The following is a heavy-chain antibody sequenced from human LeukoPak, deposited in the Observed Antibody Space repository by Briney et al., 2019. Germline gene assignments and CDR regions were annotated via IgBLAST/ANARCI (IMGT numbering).Heavy chain of an antibody. CDR3: VRLTGAEFDY. J-gene: IGHJ4*02. V-gene: IGHV3-74*01. Sequence: SGGSLRLSCAASGFNFSSYWLHWVRQVPGKGLVWVSGINSHGSSTSYADSVKGRFTISRDNAKNTLHLQMNSLRAEDTGVYYCVRLTGAEFDYWGQGTLVTVSS. CDR2: INSHGSST. CDR1: GFNFSSYW. D-gene: IGHD7-27*01.